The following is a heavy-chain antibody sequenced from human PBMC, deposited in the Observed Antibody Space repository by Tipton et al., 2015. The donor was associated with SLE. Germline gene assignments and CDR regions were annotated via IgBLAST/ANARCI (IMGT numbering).Heavy chain of an antibody. D-gene: IGHD4-11*01. CDR3: ARESDVKVQDRDYSNRDYYMDV. Sequence: TLSLTCAVYGGSFSGYYWSWIRQPPGKGLEWIGEINHSGSTNYNPSLKSRVTISVDTSKNQFSLKLSSVTAADTAVYYCARESDVKVQDRDYSNRDYYMDVWGKGTTVTVSS. CDR1: GGSFSGYY. CDR2: INHSGST. J-gene: IGHJ6*03. V-gene: IGHV4-34*01.